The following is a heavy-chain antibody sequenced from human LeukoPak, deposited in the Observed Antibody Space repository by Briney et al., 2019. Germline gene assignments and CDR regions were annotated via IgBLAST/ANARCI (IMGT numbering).Heavy chain of an antibody. CDR3: AKDGTWIQLWFDY. CDR2: ISGSGGST. D-gene: IGHD5-18*01. J-gene: IGHJ4*02. CDR1: GFTFSTYV. Sequence: GGSLRLSCAAAGFTFSTYVMTWVRQAPGKGLEWVSGISGSGGSTYYADYVKGRFTISRDNSKNTLYLQMNSLRAEDTAVYYCAKDGTWIQLWFDYWGQGTLVTVSS. V-gene: IGHV3-23*01.